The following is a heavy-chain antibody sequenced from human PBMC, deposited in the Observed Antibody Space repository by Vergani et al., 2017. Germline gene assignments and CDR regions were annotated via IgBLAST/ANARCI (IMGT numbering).Heavy chain of an antibody. J-gene: IGHJ4*02. CDR2: ISGSGGST. Sequence: EVQLLESGGGLVQPGGSLRLSCAASGFTFSSYAMSWVRQAPGKGLEWVSAISGSGGSTYYADSVKGRFTISSDNSKNTLYLQMNSLRAEDTAVYYCAKAGYYGDYEGYYFDYWGQGTLVTVSS. CDR3: AKAGYYGDYEGYYFDY. D-gene: IGHD4-17*01. CDR1: GFTFSSYA. V-gene: IGHV3-23*01.